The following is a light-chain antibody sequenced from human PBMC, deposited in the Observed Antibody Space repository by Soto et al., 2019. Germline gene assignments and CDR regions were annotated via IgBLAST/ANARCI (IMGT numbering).Light chain of an antibody. CDR1: QTIDTY. J-gene: IGKJ1*01. CDR2: AAS. Sequence: DIQMTQSPSSLSASVGDRVTITCRASQTIDTYLNWYQQKPGKAPKLLIYAASTLQSGVPSRFSGRGSGTDCTLTISSLQPEDFAAYYCQQSDSTPQTFGQGTKVDIK. V-gene: IGKV1-39*01. CDR3: QQSDSTPQT.